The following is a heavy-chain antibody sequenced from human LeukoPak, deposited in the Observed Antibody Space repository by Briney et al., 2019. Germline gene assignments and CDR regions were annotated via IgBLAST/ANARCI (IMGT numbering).Heavy chain of an antibody. Sequence: SETLSLTCTVSGGSITNYYWSWLRQPPGTWLEWIGYAYYGGSTNYNPSLKSRVTVSVDTSKNQFSLKLSSVTAADTAVYYCARHGSRAFDIWGQGTMVTVSS. CDR2: AYYGGST. V-gene: IGHV4-59*08. CDR3: ARHGSRAFDI. CDR1: GGSITNYY. J-gene: IGHJ3*02. D-gene: IGHD1-26*01.